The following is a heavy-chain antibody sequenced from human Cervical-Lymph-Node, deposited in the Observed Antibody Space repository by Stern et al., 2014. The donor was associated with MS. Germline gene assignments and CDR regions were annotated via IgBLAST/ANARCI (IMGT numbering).Heavy chain of an antibody. V-gene: IGHV3-9*01. CDR2: ISWESGST. CDR3: AKTTVTTRPFEY. J-gene: IGHJ4*02. D-gene: IGHD4-17*01. Sequence: VQLEESGGGLVQPGRSLRLSCAASGFTFNDYSMHWVRQAPGKGLEWVSGISWESGSTDYAASVKGRFAISRDNAKNSLFLHMNSLRPEDTAFYYCAKTTVTTRPFEYWGQGTLVTVSS. CDR1: GFTFNDYS.